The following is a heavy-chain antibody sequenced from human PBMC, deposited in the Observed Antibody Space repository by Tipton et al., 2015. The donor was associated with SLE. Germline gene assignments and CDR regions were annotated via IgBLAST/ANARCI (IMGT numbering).Heavy chain of an antibody. J-gene: IGHJ2*01. CDR3: ARGVRIAVVKGWYFDL. CDR1: GGSFSSGSYH. V-gene: IGHV4-61*09. D-gene: IGHD6-19*01. CDR2: MFSSGTT. Sequence: TLSLTCIVSGGSFSSGSYHWSWIRQPAGKGLEWIGQMFSSGTTNYNPSLKSRVTVSVDTSKSQFSLKLTSVTAADTAVYYCARGVRIAVVKGWYFDLWGRGTLVTVSS.